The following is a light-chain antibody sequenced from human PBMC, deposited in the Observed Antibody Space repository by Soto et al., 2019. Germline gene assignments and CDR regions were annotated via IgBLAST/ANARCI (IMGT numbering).Light chain of an antibody. V-gene: IGKV1-33*01. CDR1: QAINNY. CDR3: QHHHNLPH. CDR2: DAS. J-gene: IGKJ1*01. Sequence: DIQMTKSPSSLSASVGDRVTITCQASQAINNYLHWYQQKPGKSPKLLIYDASNLEKGAPSRFSVSVSGTDFTFDISSLQPEDVATYYCQHHHNLPHFGQATKVDIK.